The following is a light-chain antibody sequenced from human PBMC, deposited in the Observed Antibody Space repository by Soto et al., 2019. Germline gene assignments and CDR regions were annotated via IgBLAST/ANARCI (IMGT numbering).Light chain of an antibody. J-gene: IGLJ2*01. Sequence: QSVLTQPASVSGSPGQSITISCTGTSSDVGGYNYISWYQQHPGKAPKFIIYDVRNRPSGVSNRFSGSRSGHTDSLAIAGLQAEDEADYYSRSYTRSSTGIFGGGTTLTVL. V-gene: IGLV2-14*03. CDR2: DVR. CDR1: SSDVGGYNY. CDR3: RSYTRSSTGI.